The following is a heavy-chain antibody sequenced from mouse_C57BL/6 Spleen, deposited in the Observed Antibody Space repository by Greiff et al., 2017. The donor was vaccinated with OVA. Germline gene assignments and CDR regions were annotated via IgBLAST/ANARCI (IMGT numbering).Heavy chain of an antibody. V-gene: IGHV1-54*01. D-gene: IGHD1-1*01. CDR2: INPGSGGT. Sequence: VKLQESGAELVRPGTSVKVSCKASGYAFTNYLIEWVKQRPGQGLEWIGVINPGSGGTNYNEKFKGKATLTADKSSSTAYMQLSILTSEDSAVYFCARTGVPYGSSPFDYWGQGTTLTVSS. CDR3: ARTGVPYGSSPFDY. CDR1: GYAFTNYL. J-gene: IGHJ2*01.